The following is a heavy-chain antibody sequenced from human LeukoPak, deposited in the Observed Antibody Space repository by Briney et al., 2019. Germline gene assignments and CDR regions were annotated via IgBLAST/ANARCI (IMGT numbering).Heavy chain of an antibody. J-gene: IGHJ4*02. CDR2: ISGSTRTI. CDR1: GFTFSSYA. D-gene: IGHD5/OR15-5a*01. CDR3: ARVLQTLGGVSFDY. V-gene: IGHV3-48*01. Sequence: GGSLRLSCAASGFTFSSYAMNWVRQGPGTGLEWVSYISGSTRTIYYADSVKGRFTISRDNAKNSLYLQMNSLRAEDTAVYYCARVLQTLGGVSFDYWGQGNLVTVSS.